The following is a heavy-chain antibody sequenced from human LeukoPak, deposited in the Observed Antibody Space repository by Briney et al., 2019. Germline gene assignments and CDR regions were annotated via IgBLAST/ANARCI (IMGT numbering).Heavy chain of an antibody. V-gene: IGHV4-39*01. Sequence: SETLSLTCSGSGGSSSSGCYCWGWVRTPPGKGLQRTGIIYYSGSTYYNPSLNSRVTISVDTSKNQFSLKLSSVTAADTAVYYCARSLRNQAAPGKWGQGTLVTVSS. J-gene: IGHJ4*02. CDR3: ARSLRNQAAPGK. D-gene: IGHD1-14*01. CDR1: GGSSSSGCYC. CDR2: IYYSGST.